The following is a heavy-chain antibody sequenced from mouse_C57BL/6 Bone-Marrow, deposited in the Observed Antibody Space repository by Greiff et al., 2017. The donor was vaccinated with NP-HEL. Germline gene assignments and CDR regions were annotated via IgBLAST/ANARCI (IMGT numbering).Heavy chain of an antibody. CDR3: ARRGITTVGYAMDY. V-gene: IGHV1-55*01. CDR2: IYPGSGST. D-gene: IGHD1-1*01. J-gene: IGHJ4*01. CDR1: GYTFTSYW. Sequence: VQLQQPGAELVKPGASVKMSCKASGYTFTSYWITWVKQRPGQGLEWIGDIYPGSGSTNYNEKFKSKATLTVDTSSSTAYMQLSSLTSEDSAVYYWARRGITTVGYAMDYWGQGTSVTVSS.